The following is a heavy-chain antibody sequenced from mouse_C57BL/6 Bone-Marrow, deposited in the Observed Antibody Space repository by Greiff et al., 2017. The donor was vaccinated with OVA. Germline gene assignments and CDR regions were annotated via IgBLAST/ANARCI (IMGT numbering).Heavy chain of an antibody. V-gene: IGHV5-12*01. D-gene: IGHD2-3*01. CDR3: AREGWLDY. CDR2: ISNGGGST. CDR1: GFTFSDYY. J-gene: IGHJ2*01. Sequence: EVKLVESGGGLVQPGGSLKLSCAASGFTFSDYYMYWVRQTPEKRLEWVAYISNGGGSTYYPDTVKGRFTISRDNAKNTLYLQMSRLKSEDTAMYYCAREGWLDYWGQGTTLTVSS.